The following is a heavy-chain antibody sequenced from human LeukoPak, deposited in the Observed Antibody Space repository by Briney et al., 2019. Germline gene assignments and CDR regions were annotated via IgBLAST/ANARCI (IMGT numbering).Heavy chain of an antibody. D-gene: IGHD2-15*01. J-gene: IGHJ4*02. CDR2: ISYDGSTK. Sequence: GGSLRLSCAASGFTVSSNYMSWVRQAPGKGLEWVAVISYDGSTKDYADSVKGRFTISRDNSKNTLYLQMNSLRPEDTAVYYCAKPMGYCSGGSCYSFDYWGQGTLVTASS. CDR1: GFTVSSNY. CDR3: AKPMGYCSGGSCYSFDY. V-gene: IGHV3-30*18.